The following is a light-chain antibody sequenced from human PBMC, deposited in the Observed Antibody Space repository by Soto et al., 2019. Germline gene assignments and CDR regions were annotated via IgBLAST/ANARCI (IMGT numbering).Light chain of an antibody. CDR2: GAS. CDR1: QSVSSNY. J-gene: IGKJ1*01. Sequence: EIVLTQSPATLSLSPGERATLSCRASQSVSSNYVAWYQQKPGQTPRLLIYGASSRATGIPDRFSGSGSGTDFTLAISRLEPEDFAVYYCQQHGSSPWMFGQGAKWIS. CDR3: QQHGSSPWM. V-gene: IGKV3-20*01.